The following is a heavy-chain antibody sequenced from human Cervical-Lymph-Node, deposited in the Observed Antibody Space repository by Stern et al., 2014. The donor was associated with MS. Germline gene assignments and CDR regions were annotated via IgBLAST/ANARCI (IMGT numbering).Heavy chain of an antibody. D-gene: IGHD4-17*01. CDR1: EHIFSNFW. V-gene: IGHV5-51*01. CDR2: IYPADSDT. J-gene: IGHJ4*02. Sequence: EVQLVESGVEVKKPGESLKISCKVSEHIFSNFWIGWLRQMPGKGLEYVGIIYPADSDTEYIPSFEGQFSISADKSINTACLHGSSLKASDTAIYSCARHYGYYFDFWGQGTLVTVSS. CDR3: ARHYGYYFDF.